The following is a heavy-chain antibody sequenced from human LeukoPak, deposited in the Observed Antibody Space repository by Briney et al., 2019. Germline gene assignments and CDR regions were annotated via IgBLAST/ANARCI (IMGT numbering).Heavy chain of an antibody. J-gene: IGHJ4*02. CDR3: ARVNAPVATFDY. D-gene: IGHD1-1*01. CDR1: GYSISSTYY. Sequence: SETLSLTCTVSGYSISSTYYGAWIRQPPGKGLEWIATISHSGSTYYTPSLKSRLTISLDTSTNLFSLRLSSVTAADTAVYYCARVNAPVATFDYWGQGTLVTVSS. CDR2: ISHSGST. V-gene: IGHV4-38-2*02.